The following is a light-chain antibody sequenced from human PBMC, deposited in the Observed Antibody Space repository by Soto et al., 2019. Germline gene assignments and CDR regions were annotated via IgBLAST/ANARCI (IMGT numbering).Light chain of an antibody. CDR2: SSD. V-gene: IGLV1-44*01. CDR1: KSNIGSTS. CDR3: AAWDDTLNGFV. J-gene: IGLJ1*01. Sequence: QSALTQPPSASGTPGRRVTISCSGSKSNIGSTSVHWFQQLPGTAPKLLIHSSDKRPSGVPIRFSASTSGTSASLAISGLQSEDEGDYYCAAWDDTLNGFVFGTGTKVTVL.